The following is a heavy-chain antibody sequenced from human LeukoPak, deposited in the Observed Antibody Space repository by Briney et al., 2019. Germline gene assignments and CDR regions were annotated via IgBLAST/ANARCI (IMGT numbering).Heavy chain of an antibody. V-gene: IGHV3-11*01. CDR2: ISSSGSTI. Sequence: PGGSLRLSCAASGFTFSDYYMSWIRQAPGKGLEWVSYISSSGSTIYYADSVKGRFTISRDNAKNSLYLQMNSLRAEDTAVYYCAKGRSSWYVGNWFDPWGQGTLVTVSS. CDR1: GFTFSDYY. J-gene: IGHJ5*02. CDR3: AKGRSSWYVGNWFDP. D-gene: IGHD6-13*01.